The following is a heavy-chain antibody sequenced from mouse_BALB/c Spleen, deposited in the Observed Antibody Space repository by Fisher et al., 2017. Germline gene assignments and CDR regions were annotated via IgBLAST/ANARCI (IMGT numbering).Heavy chain of an antibody. Sequence: RFTISRDNARNILYLQMNSLQTDDTARYYCARGSSGYVGNAMDYWGQGTSVTVSS. CDR3: ARGSSGYVGNAMDY. D-gene: IGHD3-1*01. J-gene: IGHJ4*01. V-gene: IGHV5-6-5*01.